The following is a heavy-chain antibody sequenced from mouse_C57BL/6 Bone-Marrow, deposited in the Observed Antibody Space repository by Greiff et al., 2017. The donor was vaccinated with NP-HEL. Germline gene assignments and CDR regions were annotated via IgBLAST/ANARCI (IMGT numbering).Heavy chain of an antibody. CDR1: GYTFTDYY. D-gene: IGHD1-1*01. J-gene: IGHJ1*03. V-gene: IGHV1-26*01. CDR2: INPNNGGT. Sequence: EVQLQQSGPELVKPGASVKISCKASGYTFTDYYMNWVKQSHGKSLEWIGDINPNNGGTSYNQKFKGKATLTVDKSSSTAYMELRSLTSEDSAVXNWARWEYGSSYDCYLEVWGTGTTVTVSS. CDR3: ARWEYGSSYDCYLEV.